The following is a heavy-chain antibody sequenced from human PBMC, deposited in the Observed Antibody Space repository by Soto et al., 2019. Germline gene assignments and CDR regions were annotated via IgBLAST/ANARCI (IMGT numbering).Heavy chain of an antibody. V-gene: IGHV2-5*02. CDR2: IYWDDDK. J-gene: IGHJ4*02. D-gene: IGHD4-17*01. CDR1: GFSLSTSGVG. CDR3: ARDINDHYGFDY. Sequence: QITLKESGPTLVKPTQTLTLTCTFSGFSLSTSGVGVGWIRQPPGKALEWLALIYWDDDKRYSPSLKTRLTITKDTSKNQVVLTMTNMDPVDTATYYCARDINDHYGFDYWGQGTLVTVSS.